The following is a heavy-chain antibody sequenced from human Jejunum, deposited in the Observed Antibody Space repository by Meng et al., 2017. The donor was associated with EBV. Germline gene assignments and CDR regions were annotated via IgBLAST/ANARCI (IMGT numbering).Heavy chain of an antibody. CDR1: GGSVNSGNVY. Sequence: QPRRQRPGPGLVKPSVTLSLTCTVSGGSVNSGNVYWSWIRQPPGKGLEWIGYIYYSGSTNYIPSLKSRVTISLDTSKNQFSLKLSSVTAADTAVYYCAGLRYSGYDRAFDYWGQGALVTVSS. CDR2: IYYSGST. V-gene: IGHV4-61*01. D-gene: IGHD5-12*01. J-gene: IGHJ4*02. CDR3: AGLRYSGYDRAFDY.